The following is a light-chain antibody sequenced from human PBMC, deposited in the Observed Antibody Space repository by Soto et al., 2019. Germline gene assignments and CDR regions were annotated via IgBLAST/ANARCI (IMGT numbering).Light chain of an antibody. V-gene: IGKV3D-15*01. CDR3: QQYRNWPLT. CDR1: ESVSSS. Sequence: IVMTQSPATLCVSPGERATLSCRASESVSSSLAWYQHKPGQSPRLLIYGASTRATNIAARFSGSGSGTEFTLTISSLQSEDFAVYYCQQYRNWPLTFGGGTKGEI. J-gene: IGKJ4*01. CDR2: GAS.